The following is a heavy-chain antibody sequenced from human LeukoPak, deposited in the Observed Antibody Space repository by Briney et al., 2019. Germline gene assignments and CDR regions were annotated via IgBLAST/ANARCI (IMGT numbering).Heavy chain of an antibody. CDR1: GFTFSTSA. CDR2: IGGSGDTT. CDR3: AKGKSLPHYYYYGMDV. J-gene: IGHJ6*02. V-gene: IGHV3-23*01. Sequence: GGSLRLSCAASGFTFSTSAMNWVRPAPGKGLEWVSVIGGSGDTTYYADSVRGRFTISRDNFKNTLYLQMNSLTAEDTAIYYCAKGKSLPHYYYYGMDVWGQGTTVTASS.